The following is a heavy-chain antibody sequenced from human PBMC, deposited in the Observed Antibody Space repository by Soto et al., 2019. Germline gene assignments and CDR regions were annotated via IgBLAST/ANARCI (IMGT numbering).Heavy chain of an antibody. CDR1: GGSISSGGYS. Sequence: QLQLQESGSGLVKPSQTLSLTCAVSGGSISSGGYSWSWIRQPPGKGLEWIGYIYHSGRTYYNPSLKSRVTISVARPKNQFSLKLSSVTAADTAVYYCAIDLRSLWYFDLWGRGTLVTVSS. V-gene: IGHV4-30-2*01. CDR3: AIDLRSLWYFDL. CDR2: IYHSGRT. J-gene: IGHJ2*01. D-gene: IGHD4-17*01.